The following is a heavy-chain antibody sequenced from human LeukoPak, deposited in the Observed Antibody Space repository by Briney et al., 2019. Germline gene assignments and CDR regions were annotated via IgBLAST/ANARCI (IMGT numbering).Heavy chain of an antibody. J-gene: IGHJ6*03. CDR2: IYSGGST. V-gene: IGHV3-53*01. Sequence: GGSLRLSCAASGFTVSSNYMSWVRQAPGKGLEWVSVIYSGGSTYYADSVKGRFTISRDNSKNTLYLQMNSLRAEDTAVYYCARYATSGSYGRYYYYYMDVWGKGTTVTVSS. CDR3: ARYATSGSYGRYYYYYMDV. D-gene: IGHD5-18*01. CDR1: GFTVSSNY.